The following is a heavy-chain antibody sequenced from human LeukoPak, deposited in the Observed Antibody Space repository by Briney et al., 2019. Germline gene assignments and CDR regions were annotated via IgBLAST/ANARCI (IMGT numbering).Heavy chain of an antibody. CDR3: ARENYDFWSGYYDPGYYGSGYEFDY. Sequence: PSETLSLTCTVSGGSISSSSYYWGWIRQPPGKGLEWIGSIYHSGSTYYNPSLKSRVTISVDTSKNQFSLKLSSVTAADTAVYYCARENYDFWSGYYDPGYYGSGYEFDYWGQGTLVTVSS. J-gene: IGHJ4*02. D-gene: IGHD3-3*01. V-gene: IGHV4-39*07. CDR2: IYHSGST. CDR1: GGSISSSSYY.